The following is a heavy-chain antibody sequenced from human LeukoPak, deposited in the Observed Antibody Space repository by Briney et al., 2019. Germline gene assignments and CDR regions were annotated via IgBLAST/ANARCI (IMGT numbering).Heavy chain of an antibody. CDR2: IYSSGST. CDR3: ARGRDWGRNFDY. J-gene: IGHJ4*02. CDR1: GSSISSYY. Sequence: SETLSLTRTVSGSSISSYYWSWIRQSPGKGLEWIGYIYSSGSTNYKPSLKSRVTISVDTSKKQFSLNLSSVTAADTAVYYCARGRDWGRNFDYWGQGTLVTVSS. V-gene: IGHV4-59*01. D-gene: IGHD7-27*01.